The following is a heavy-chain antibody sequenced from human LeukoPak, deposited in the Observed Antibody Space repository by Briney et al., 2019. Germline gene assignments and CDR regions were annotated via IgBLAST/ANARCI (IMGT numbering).Heavy chain of an antibody. V-gene: IGHV1-2*02. Sequence: ASVKVSCKASGYTFTGYYMHWVRQAPGQGLEWMGWINPNNGGTNYAQKFQGRVTMTRDTSTSTVYMELSSLRSEDTAVYYCARDNQHPGYFDYWGQGTLVTASS. CDR2: INPNNGGT. J-gene: IGHJ4*02. CDR3: ARDNQHPGYFDY. CDR1: GYTFTGYY. D-gene: IGHD2-21*01.